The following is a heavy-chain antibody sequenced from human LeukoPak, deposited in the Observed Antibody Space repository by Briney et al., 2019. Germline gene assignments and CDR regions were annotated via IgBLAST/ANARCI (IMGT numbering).Heavy chain of an antibody. CDR2: IYYTGST. CDR1: GGSIGSGD. Sequence: SETLSLTCTVSGGSIGSGDGSWIWQPPGKGLEWIGYIYYTGSTEYHPSLKSRVTISLDMSKNQFPLKLTSVTAEVTSVNAGATVFQSCEYYYDYWGQGNLVSVSS. V-gene: IGHV4-59*01. J-gene: IGHJ4*02. CDR3: ATVFQSCEYYYDY.